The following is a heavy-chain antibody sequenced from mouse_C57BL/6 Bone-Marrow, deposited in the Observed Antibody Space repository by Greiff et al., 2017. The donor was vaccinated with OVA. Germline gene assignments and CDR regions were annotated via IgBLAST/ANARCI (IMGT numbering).Heavy chain of an antibody. CDR2: ISDGGSYT. D-gene: IGHD1-1*01. Sequence: EVKLQESGGGLVKPGGSLKLSCAASGFTFSSYAMSWVRQTPEKRLEWVATISDGGSYTYYPDNVKGRFTISRDNAKNNLYLQMSHLKSEDTAMYYCARDYGSSYPWYFDVWGTGTTVTVSS. J-gene: IGHJ1*03. V-gene: IGHV5-4*01. CDR1: GFTFSSYA. CDR3: ARDYGSSYPWYFDV.